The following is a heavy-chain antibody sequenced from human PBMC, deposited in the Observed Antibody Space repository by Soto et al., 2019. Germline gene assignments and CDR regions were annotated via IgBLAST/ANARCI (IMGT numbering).Heavy chain of an antibody. CDR1: GGSISSGGYY. J-gene: IGHJ6*02. V-gene: IGHV4-31*03. D-gene: IGHD2-21*02. Sequence: TSETLSLTCTVSGGSISSGGYYWSWIRQHPGKGLEWIGYIYYSGSTYYNPSLKSRVTISVDTSKNQFSLKLSSVTAADTAVYYCAREAAYCGGDCYSRGYYYYGMDVWGQGTTVTVSS. CDR2: IYYSGST. CDR3: AREAAYCGGDCYSRGYYYYGMDV.